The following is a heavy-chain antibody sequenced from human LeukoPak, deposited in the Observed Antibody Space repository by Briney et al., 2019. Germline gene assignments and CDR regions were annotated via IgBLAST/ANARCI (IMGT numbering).Heavy chain of an antibody. CDR2: IYYSGST. Sequence: SETLSLTCTVSGGSISSYYWSWIRQPPGKGLEWIGYIYYSGSTNYNPSLKSRVTISVDTSKNHFSLKLSSVTAADTAVYYCARSGLSRVTAIPYYFDYWGQGTLVTVSS. J-gene: IGHJ4*02. CDR3: ARSGLSRVTAIPYYFDY. V-gene: IGHV4-59*08. D-gene: IGHD2-21*02. CDR1: GGSISSYY.